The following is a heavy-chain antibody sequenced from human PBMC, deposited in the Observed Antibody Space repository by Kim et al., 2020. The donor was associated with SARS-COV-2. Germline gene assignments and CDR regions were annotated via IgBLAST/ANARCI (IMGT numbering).Heavy chain of an antibody. Sequence: GGSLRLSCAASGFTFSDYYMSWIRQAPGKGLEWLSYISGSGSSIYYADSLKGRFTISRDNAKNSLYLQMNSLRAEDTAVYYCVGRLYCSGGSCPFDYWGQGTLVTVSS. CDR3: VGRLYCSGGSCPFDY. D-gene: IGHD2-15*01. V-gene: IGHV3-11*04. CDR1: GFTFSDYY. CDR2: ISGSGSSI. J-gene: IGHJ4*02.